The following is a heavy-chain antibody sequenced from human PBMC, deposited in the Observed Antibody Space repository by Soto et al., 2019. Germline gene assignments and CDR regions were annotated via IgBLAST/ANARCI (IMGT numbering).Heavy chain of an antibody. CDR2: IWYDGSNK. V-gene: IGHV3-33*01. J-gene: IGHJ6*02. Sequence: QVQLVESGGGVVQPGRSLSLSCAASGFTVSSYGIHWVRQAPGKGLEWVAVIWYDGSNKYYADSVKGRFTISRDNSKNTLYLQMNSLRAEDTAVYYCAREVLVRGNKYHGMDVWGQGTTVTVSS. D-gene: IGHD3-10*01. CDR1: GFTVSSYG. CDR3: AREVLVRGNKYHGMDV.